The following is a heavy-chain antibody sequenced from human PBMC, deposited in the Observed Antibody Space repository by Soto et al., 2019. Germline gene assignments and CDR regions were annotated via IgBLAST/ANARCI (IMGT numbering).Heavy chain of an antibody. CDR2: IYHSGST. D-gene: IGHD2-21*01. CDR3: ARDGAGAYGLGWFDP. CDR1: GDSISRGGYY. Sequence: QVQLQESGPGLVKPSQTLSLTCTVSGDSISRGGYYWNWLGQHPRKGLEWIGYIYHSGSTIYNPSLKSLVTRSVDTSKIRLSLELSNVTAADTAVYYCARDGAGAYGLGWFDPWGQGILGTVSS. V-gene: IGHV4-31*01. J-gene: IGHJ5*02.